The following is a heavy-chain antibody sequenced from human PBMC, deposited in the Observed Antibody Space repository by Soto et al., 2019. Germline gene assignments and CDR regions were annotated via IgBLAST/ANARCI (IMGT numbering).Heavy chain of an antibody. CDR3: ARDPAPLSSGYYYYFDY. V-gene: IGHV3-33*01. D-gene: IGHD3-22*01. Sequence: QVQLVESGGGVVQPGRSLRLSCAASGFTFSSYGMHWVRQAPGKGLEWVAVIWYDGSNKYYADSVKGRFTISRDNSKNTLYLQMNSLRAEDTAVYYCARDPAPLSSGYYYYFDYWGQGTLVTVSS. CDR1: GFTFSSYG. CDR2: IWYDGSNK. J-gene: IGHJ4*02.